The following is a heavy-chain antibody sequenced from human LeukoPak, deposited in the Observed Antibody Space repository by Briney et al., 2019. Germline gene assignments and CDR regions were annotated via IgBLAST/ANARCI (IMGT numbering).Heavy chain of an antibody. Sequence: SETLSLTCAVYGGSFSGHYWSWIRQPPGKGLEWIGEINHSGSTNYNPSLKSRVTISVDTSKNQFSLKLSSVTAADTAVYYCARGQGYYFDYWGQGTLVTVSS. J-gene: IGHJ4*02. CDR1: GGSFSGHY. V-gene: IGHV4-34*01. CDR2: INHSGST. CDR3: ARGQGYYFDY.